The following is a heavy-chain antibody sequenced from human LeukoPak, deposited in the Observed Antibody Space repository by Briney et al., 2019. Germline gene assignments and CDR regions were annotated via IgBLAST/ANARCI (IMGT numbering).Heavy chain of an antibody. CDR2: IYYSGST. CDR3: ARDHPYYDILTGYSNSYFDY. D-gene: IGHD3-9*01. Sequence: PSETLSLTCTVSGGSVSSGSYYWSWIRQPPGKGLEWIGYIYYSGSTNYNPSLKSRVTISVDTSKNQFSLKLSSVTAADTAVYYCARDHPYYDILTGYSNSYFDYWGQGTLVTVSS. V-gene: IGHV4-61*01. CDR1: GGSVSSGSYY. J-gene: IGHJ4*02.